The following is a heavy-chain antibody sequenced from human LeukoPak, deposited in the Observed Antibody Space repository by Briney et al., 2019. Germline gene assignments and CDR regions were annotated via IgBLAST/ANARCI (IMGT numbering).Heavy chain of an antibody. J-gene: IGHJ6*02. CDR3: ARLYSRFYGLDI. V-gene: IGHV4-34*01. Sequence: SETLSLTCAVYDGSFSAYIWTWIRQPPGKGLDWIGEINDSGSTTYNPSLKSRVTLSVGTSKNQFSLKLTSVTAADTAVYYCARLYSRFYGLDIWGQGTTVTVSS. D-gene: IGHD2-21*01. CDR2: INDSGST. CDR1: DGSFSAYI.